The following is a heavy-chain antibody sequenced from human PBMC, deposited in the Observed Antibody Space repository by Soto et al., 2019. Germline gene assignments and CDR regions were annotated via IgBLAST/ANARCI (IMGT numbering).Heavy chain of an antibody. Sequence: EVQLVESGGGLVQPGGSLRLSCAASGFTFNTYWMQWVRQGPGEGPEWVSRLNSDGSFTSYADSVKGRFTVSRDNAKNTVYLQMNSLRVEDTAVYYCTRGIYDYGDYAGFDFWGQGTLVTVSS. CDR2: LNSDGSFT. D-gene: IGHD4-17*01. CDR3: TRGIYDYGDYAGFDF. V-gene: IGHV3-74*01. J-gene: IGHJ4*02. CDR1: GFTFNTYW.